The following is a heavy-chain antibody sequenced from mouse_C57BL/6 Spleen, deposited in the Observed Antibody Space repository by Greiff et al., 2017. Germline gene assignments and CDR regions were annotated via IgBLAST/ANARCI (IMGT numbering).Heavy chain of an antibody. J-gene: IGHJ1*03. D-gene: IGHD2-4*01. CDR2: ISYDGSN. Sequence: EVQLVESGPGLVKPSQSLSLTCSVTGYSITSGYYWNWIRQFPGNKLEWMGYISYDGSNNYNPSLKNRISITRDTSKNQFFLKLNSVTTEDTATYYCAREAYYDYDPYFDVWGTGTTVTVSS. CDR3: AREAYYDYDPYFDV. CDR1: GYSITSGYY. V-gene: IGHV3-6*01.